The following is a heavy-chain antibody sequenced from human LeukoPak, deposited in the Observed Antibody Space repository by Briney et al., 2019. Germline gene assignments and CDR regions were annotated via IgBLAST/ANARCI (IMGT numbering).Heavy chain of an antibody. CDR2: ISYDGSNK. CDR3: AGAPDYGGNSDFDY. J-gene: IGHJ4*02. D-gene: IGHD4-23*01. CDR1: GFTFSSYA. V-gene: IGHV3-30-3*01. Sequence: GGSLRLSCAASGFTFSSYAMHWVRQAPGKGLEWVAVISYDGSNKYYADSVKGRFTISRDNSKNTLYLQMNSLRAEDTAVYYCAGAPDYGGNSDFDYWGQGTLVTVSS.